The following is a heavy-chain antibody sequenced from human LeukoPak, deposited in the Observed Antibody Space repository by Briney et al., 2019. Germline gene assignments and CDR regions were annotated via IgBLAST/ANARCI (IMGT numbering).Heavy chain of an antibody. CDR3: ARPLVGAALDY. Sequence: GRSLILSCAASGFTFSRYGMHWVRQAPGKGLEWVAVIWYDGSNEYYADSVKGRFTISRDNSKNTLYLQMNSLRGEDTAVYYCARPLVGAALDYWGQGTLVTVSS. CDR2: IWYDGSNE. CDR1: GFTFSRYG. V-gene: IGHV3-33*01. D-gene: IGHD1-26*01. J-gene: IGHJ4*02.